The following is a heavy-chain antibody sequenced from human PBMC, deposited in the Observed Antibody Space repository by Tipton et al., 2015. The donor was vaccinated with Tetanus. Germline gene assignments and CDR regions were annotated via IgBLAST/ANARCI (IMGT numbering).Heavy chain of an antibody. CDR2: VDDSGST. CDR3: ARANYDFPKKGPFDS. V-gene: IGHV4-34*01. Sequence: TLSLTCAVYGGSLSRYYWTWIRQPPGKGLEWIGEVDDSGSTNYSPSLRSRVTISVDTSKNQFSLKLASVTAADTAVYYCARANYDFPKKGPFDSWGQGTLVIVSS. J-gene: IGHJ4*02. CDR1: GGSLSRYY. D-gene: IGHD3-3*01.